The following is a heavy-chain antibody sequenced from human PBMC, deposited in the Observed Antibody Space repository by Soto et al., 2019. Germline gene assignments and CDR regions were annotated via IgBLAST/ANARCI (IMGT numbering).Heavy chain of an antibody. V-gene: IGHV3-23*01. CDR1: GFTFSSYA. CDR3: AKDRDIRGGGRDGYNFFGPLDY. J-gene: IGHJ4*02. Sequence: HPGGSLRLSCAASGFTFSSYAMSWVRQAPGKGLEWVSAISGSGGSTYYADSVKGRFTISRDNSKNTLYLQMNSLRAEDTAVYYCAKDRDIRGGGRDGYNFFGPLDYWGQGTLVTVSS. D-gene: IGHD5-12*01. CDR2: ISGSGGST.